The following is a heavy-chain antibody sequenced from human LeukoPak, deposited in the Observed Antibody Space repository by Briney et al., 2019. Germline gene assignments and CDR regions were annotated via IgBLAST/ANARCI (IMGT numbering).Heavy chain of an antibody. V-gene: IGHV3-21*01. Sequence: LVKPGGSLRLSCAASGLTFSSYTMNWVRQAPGKGLEWVSSISSSISYIYYADSVKGRFTISRDNSKNTLYLQMNSLRADDTAVYYCARDPQKSLAFDYWGQGTLVTVSS. CDR1: GLTFSSYT. CDR2: ISSSISYI. J-gene: IGHJ4*02. CDR3: ARDPQKSLAFDY.